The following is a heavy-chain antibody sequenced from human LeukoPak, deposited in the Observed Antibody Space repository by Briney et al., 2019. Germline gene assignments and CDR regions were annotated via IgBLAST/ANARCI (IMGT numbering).Heavy chain of an antibody. J-gene: IGHJ3*02. D-gene: IGHD3-10*01. CDR3: VRITRISSLWFAIDI. Sequence: SETLSLTCTVSGGSISSYYWSWIRQPPGKGLEWIGYIYYSGSTNYNPSLKSRVTISVDTSKNQFSLKLSSVTAADTAVYYCVRITRISSLWFAIDIWGQGTMVTVSS. CDR1: GGSISSYY. CDR2: IYYSGST. V-gene: IGHV4-59*01.